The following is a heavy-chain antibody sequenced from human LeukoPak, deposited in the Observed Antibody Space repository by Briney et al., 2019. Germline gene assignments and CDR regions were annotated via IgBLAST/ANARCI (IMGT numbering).Heavy chain of an antibody. J-gene: IGHJ4*02. Sequence: SETLSLTCTVPGGSISSYYWSWIRQPPGKGLEWIGYIYYGGSTNYNPSLKSRVTISVDTSKNQFSLKLSPVTAADTAVYYCASLVGAYRNFDYWGQGTLVTVSS. CDR1: GGSISSYY. D-gene: IGHD1-26*01. V-gene: IGHV4-59*01. CDR2: IYYGGST. CDR3: ASLVGAYRNFDY.